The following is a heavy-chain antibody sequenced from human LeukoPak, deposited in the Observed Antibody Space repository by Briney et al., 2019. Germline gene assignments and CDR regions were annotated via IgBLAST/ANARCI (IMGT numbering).Heavy chain of an antibody. CDR3: AHVKKYFYYSMAI. J-gene: IGHJ6*02. CDR1: GVSFSGYY. CDR2: INHMGST. V-gene: IGHV4-34*01. Sequence: EPLALAFAVYGVSFSGYYWSWIRPPPGKGLELIGVINHMGSTNYKRSLKSRITISVDTSTNQFSLKLRSVTDAETAVCYCAHVKKYFYYSMAIWGHGTTGTVSS.